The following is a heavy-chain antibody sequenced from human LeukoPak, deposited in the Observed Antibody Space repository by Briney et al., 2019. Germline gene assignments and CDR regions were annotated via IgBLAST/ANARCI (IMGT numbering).Heavy chain of an antibody. CDR2: ISAYSGNT. V-gene: IGHV1-18*01. CDR1: GYTFTSYG. Sequence: ASVKVSCKASGYTFTSYGISWVRQAPGQGLEWMGWISAYSGNTNYAQKLQGRVTMTTDTSTSTAYMELRSLRSDDTAVYYCARDWAPDLAAAGLNWFDPWGQGTLVTVSS. J-gene: IGHJ5*02. CDR3: ARDWAPDLAAAGLNWFDP. D-gene: IGHD6-13*01.